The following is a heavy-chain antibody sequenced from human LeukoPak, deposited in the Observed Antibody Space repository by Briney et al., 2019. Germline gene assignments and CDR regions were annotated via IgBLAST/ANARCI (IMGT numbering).Heavy chain of an antibody. CDR1: GFTFSSYG. CDR2: ISYDGSNK. D-gene: IGHD3-10*01. J-gene: IGHJ4*02. CDR3: AAGSGRY. Sequence: GGSLRLSCAASGFTFSSYGMHWVRQAPGKGLEWVAVISYDGSNKYYADSVKGRFTISRDNAKNSLYLQMNSLRAEDTAVYYCAAGSGRYWGQGTLVTVSS. V-gene: IGHV3-30*03.